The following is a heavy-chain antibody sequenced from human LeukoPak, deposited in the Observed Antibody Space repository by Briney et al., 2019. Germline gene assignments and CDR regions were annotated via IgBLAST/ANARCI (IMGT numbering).Heavy chain of an antibody. Sequence: GGSLRLSCAASGFTVSSYYMSWVRQAPGEGLEWISVIYGGGNTYYVDSVKGRFTISRDDSKNTVYLQMSSLRAEDTAVYYCARASDGYWGQGTLVTVSS. J-gene: IGHJ4*02. CDR2: IYGGGNT. CDR1: GFTVSSYY. CDR3: ARASDGY. V-gene: IGHV3-66*01.